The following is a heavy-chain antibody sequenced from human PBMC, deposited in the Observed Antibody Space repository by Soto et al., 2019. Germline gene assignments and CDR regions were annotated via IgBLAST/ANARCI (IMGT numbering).Heavy chain of an antibody. J-gene: IGHJ6*02. D-gene: IGHD2-15*01. CDR1: GFTFSSYA. CDR3: ATDGGVAADTGGYYYYGMDV. CDR2: ISYDGSNK. V-gene: IGHV3-30-3*01. Sequence: GGSLRLSCAASGFTFSSYAMHWVRQAPGKGLEWVAVISYDGSNKYYADSVKGRFTISRDNSKNTLYLQMNSLRAEDTAVYYCATDGGVAADTGGYYYYGMDVWGQGTTVTVSS.